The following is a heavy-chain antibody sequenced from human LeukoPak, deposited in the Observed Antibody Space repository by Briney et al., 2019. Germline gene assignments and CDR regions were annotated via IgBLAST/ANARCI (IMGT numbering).Heavy chain of an antibody. Sequence: SETLSLTCTVSGGSISSYYWSWIRQPPGKGLEWIGYIYYTGNTHYNFSLKSRVTISVATSKNQFSLKLTSVTAADTAVYYCARGANYYDSSGYSATFDYWGQGTLVTVSS. V-gene: IGHV4-59*12. CDR3: ARGANYYDSSGYSATFDY. J-gene: IGHJ4*02. D-gene: IGHD3-22*01. CDR1: GGSISSYY. CDR2: IYYTGNT.